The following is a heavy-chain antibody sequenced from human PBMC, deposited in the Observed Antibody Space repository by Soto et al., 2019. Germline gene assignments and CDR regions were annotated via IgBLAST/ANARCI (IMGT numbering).Heavy chain of an antibody. CDR3: ARATSRSWYYFDY. CDR2: ISYDGTYK. D-gene: IGHD6-13*01. J-gene: IGHJ4*02. CDR1: GSSFSSYG. V-gene: IGHV3-33*08. Sequence: GSLRLSCAPSGSSFSSYGIHSVRQVPGKGLEWVAVISYDGTYKHYADSVKGRFTFSRDNSKNTVYLQMNSLRAEDTAMYYCARATSRSWYYFDYWGQGTLVTVS.